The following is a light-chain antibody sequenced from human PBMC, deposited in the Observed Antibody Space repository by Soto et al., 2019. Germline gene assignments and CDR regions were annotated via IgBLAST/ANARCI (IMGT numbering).Light chain of an antibody. CDR1: QSISSW. CDR2: KAS. V-gene: IGKV1-5*03. CDR3: QQYSSYAYT. J-gene: IGKJ2*01. Sequence: DIQMTQSPSTLSASVGDRVTITCRASQSISSWLAWYQQKPGTAPKLLIYKASNLQSGVPSRFSGSGSGTEFTLTISCLQPDDFATYCCQQYSSYAYTFGQGTKLEIK.